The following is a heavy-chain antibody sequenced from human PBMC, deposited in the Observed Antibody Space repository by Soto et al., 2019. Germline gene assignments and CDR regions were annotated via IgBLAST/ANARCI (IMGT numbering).Heavy chain of an antibody. D-gene: IGHD3-22*01. CDR2: ISGSGGST. V-gene: IGHV3-23*01. J-gene: IGHJ6*02. CDR3: ARDSLYYYDSSGRKPYGMDV. Sequence: GGSPRLSCAASGFTFSSDSMNWVRQAPGKGLEWVSVISGSGGSTYYADSVKGRLTISRDNSKNTLYLQMNSLRAEDTAVYYCARDSLYYYDSSGRKPYGMDVWGQGTTVTVSS. CDR1: GFTFSSDS.